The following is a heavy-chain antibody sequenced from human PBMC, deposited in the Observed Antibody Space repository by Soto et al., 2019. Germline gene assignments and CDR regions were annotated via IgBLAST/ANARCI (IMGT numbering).Heavy chain of an antibody. CDR3: ARDRAIAYSGSDP. CDR2: IKSKTDGGTT. D-gene: IGHD2-2*02. V-gene: IGHV3-15*05. Sequence: PGGSLRLSCAASGFTFGNAWMSWVRQAPGKGLEWVGRIKSKTDGGTTDYAAPVKGRITISRDDSKNTLYLQMNSLRAEDTAVYYCARDRAIAYSGSDPGGQETLVTVSS. J-gene: IGHJ5*02. CDR1: GFTFGNAW.